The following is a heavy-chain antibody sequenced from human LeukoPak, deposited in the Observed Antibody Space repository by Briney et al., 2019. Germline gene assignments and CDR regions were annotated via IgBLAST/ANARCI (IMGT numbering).Heavy chain of an antibody. CDR1: GFTFSSYS. D-gene: IGHD3-22*01. V-gene: IGHV3-21*01. CDR2: ISSSSSYI. Sequence: PGGSLRLSCAASGFTFSSYSMNWVRQAPGKGLEWVSSISSSSSYIYYADSVKGRFTISRDNAKNSLYLQMNSLRAEDTAVYYCARVTAYYYDSSGYFDQGGQGTLVTVSS. CDR3: ARVTAYYYDSSGYFDQ. J-gene: IGHJ4*02.